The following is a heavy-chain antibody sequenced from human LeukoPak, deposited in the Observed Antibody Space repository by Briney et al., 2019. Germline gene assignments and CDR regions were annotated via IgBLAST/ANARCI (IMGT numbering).Heavy chain of an antibody. J-gene: IGHJ6*02. CDR3: ARREDSGSSGYYGL. CDR1: GGSISGYH. CDR2: IYYSGSP. D-gene: IGHD3-22*01. Sequence: SETLSLTCTVSGGSISGYHWSWIRQYPEKGLEWIGYIYYSGSPNYNPSLKSRVTISVDTSKNQLSLQLISVTAADTAVYYCARREDSGSSGYYGLWGQGTTVTVSS. V-gene: IGHV4-59*08.